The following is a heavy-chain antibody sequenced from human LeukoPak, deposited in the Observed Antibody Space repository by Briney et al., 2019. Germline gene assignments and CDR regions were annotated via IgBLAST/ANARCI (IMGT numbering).Heavy chain of an antibody. CDR2: ISAYNGNT. CDR3: AREAYYYDSSGRRNDAFDI. CDR1: GYTFTSYG. Sequence: ASVKVSCKASGYTFTSYGISWVRQAPGQGLEWMGWISAYNGNTNYAQKLQGRVTMTTDTSTGTAYMELRSLRSDDTAVYYCAREAYYYDSSGRRNDAFDIWGQGTMVTVSS. D-gene: IGHD3-22*01. V-gene: IGHV1-18*01. J-gene: IGHJ3*02.